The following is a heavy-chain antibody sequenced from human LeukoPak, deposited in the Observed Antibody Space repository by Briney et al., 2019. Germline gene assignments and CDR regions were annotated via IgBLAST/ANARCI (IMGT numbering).Heavy chain of an antibody. CDR3: ARDHSNWNYAPDF. CDR1: GYTFTRYG. Sequence: PKASVKVSCKASGYTFTRYGISWVRQAPGQGLQWLGWISASNGNTNYAQKFRDRVTMSTDTSTGTAYLDVRSLTSDDTAVYYCARDHSNWNYAPDFWGQGTLVIVSS. D-gene: IGHD1-7*01. CDR2: ISASNGNT. J-gene: IGHJ4*02. V-gene: IGHV1-18*01.